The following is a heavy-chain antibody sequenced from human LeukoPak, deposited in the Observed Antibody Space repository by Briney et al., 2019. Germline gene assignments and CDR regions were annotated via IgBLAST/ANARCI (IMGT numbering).Heavy chain of an antibody. V-gene: IGHV1-46*01. CDR3: ATEGYSYGSGGGFDY. Sequence: GASVKVSCKASGYTFTGYYMHWVRQAPGQGLEWMGIINPSGGSTSYAQKFQGRVTMTRDMSTSTVYMELSSLRSEDTAVYYCATEGYSYGSGGGFDYWGQGTLVTVSS. J-gene: IGHJ4*02. D-gene: IGHD5-18*01. CDR2: INPSGGST. CDR1: GYTFTGYY.